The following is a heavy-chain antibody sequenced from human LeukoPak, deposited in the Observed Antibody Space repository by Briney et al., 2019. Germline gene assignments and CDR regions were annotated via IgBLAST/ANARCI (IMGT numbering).Heavy chain of an antibody. CDR3: ARGGKHIVVVTVYYYYYYMDV. D-gene: IGHD2-21*02. V-gene: IGHV4-39*01. CDR2: IYYSEST. Sequence: SETLSLTCTVSGVSISSSSYYWGWIRQPPGKGLEWIGSIYYSESTYYNSSLKSRVTISVDTSKNQFSLKLSSVTAADTAVYYCARGGKHIVVVTVYYYYYYMDVWGKGTTVTVSS. J-gene: IGHJ6*03. CDR1: GVSISSSSYY.